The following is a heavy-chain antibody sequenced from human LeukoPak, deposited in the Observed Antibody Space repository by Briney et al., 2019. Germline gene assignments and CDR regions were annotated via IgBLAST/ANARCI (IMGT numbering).Heavy chain of an antibody. CDR3: ARDLEPIVATILGSYYGIDV. CDR2: IIPILGIA. V-gene: IGHV1-69*04. Sequence: SVTVSCKASGGTFSSYAMSWVRQAPGQGLEWMGRIIPILGIANYAQKLQGRVTITAEKSKSTAYMELSSLRSEETAVYYCARDLEPIVATILGSYYGIDVWGQGTTVTVSS. J-gene: IGHJ6*02. CDR1: GGTFSSYA. D-gene: IGHD5-12*01.